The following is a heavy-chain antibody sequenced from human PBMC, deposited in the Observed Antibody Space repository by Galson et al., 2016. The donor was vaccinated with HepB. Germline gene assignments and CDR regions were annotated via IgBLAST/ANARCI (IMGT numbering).Heavy chain of an antibody. V-gene: IGHV1-8*01. CDR2: MNPNSGNT. D-gene: IGHD3-3*01. J-gene: IGHJ6*02. CDR1: AYTLLAFD. CDR3: TRRPAPFSPRVAGVGGMDV. Sequence: SCKAPAYTLLAFDIHCVRQATGQGLEWMGWMNPNSGNTAYAHKFQGRVTMTRDTTIGTVYMELSSLTSEDTAVHYCTRRPAPFSPRVAGVGGMDVWGQGTTVTVAS.